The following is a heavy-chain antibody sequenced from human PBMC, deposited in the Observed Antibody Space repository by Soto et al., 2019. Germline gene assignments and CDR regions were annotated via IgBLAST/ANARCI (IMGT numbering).Heavy chain of an antibody. Sequence: EVQLLESGGGLVQPGGSLRLSCAASGFTFSSYAMNWVRQAPGKGLEWVSTISFSGVNRHYADSVKGRCTISRDNSKNTLYLQMNSLRAEDTAIYYCAKVGSGSYSAHAWGQGTLVTVSS. CDR3: AKVGSGSYSAHA. CDR2: ISFSGVNR. V-gene: IGHV3-23*01. D-gene: IGHD3-10*01. J-gene: IGHJ5*02. CDR1: GFTFSSYA.